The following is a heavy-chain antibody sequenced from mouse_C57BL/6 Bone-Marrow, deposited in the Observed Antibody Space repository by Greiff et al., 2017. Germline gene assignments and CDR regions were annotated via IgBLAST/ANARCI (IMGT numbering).Heavy chain of an antibody. CDR1: GYSITSGYY. CDR3: ARGLGFDY. J-gene: IGHJ2*01. V-gene: IGHV3-6*01. CDR2: ISYDGSN. Sequence: DVQLQESGPGLVKPSQSLSLTCSVTGYSITSGYYWNWIRQFPGNKLEWMGYISYDGSNNYNPSLKNRISITRDTSKNQFFLKLNSVTTEDTATYYCARGLGFDYWGQGTTLTVSS. D-gene: IGHD4-1*01.